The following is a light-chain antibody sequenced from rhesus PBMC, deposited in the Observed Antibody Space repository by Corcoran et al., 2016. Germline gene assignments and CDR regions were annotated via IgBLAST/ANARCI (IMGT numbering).Light chain of an antibody. CDR3: QQYSNWPLT. CDR2: YAS. CDR1: QSVSSS. V-gene: IGKV3-35*01. J-gene: IGKJ4*01. Sequence: EIVLTQSPATLSLSPGERATVSCRASQSVSSSLAWYQQNPGQAPRLLIYYASSRATGIQDMLSGSGSGTDFTLTISRLEPEDVGVYYCQQYSNWPLTFGGGTKVEL.